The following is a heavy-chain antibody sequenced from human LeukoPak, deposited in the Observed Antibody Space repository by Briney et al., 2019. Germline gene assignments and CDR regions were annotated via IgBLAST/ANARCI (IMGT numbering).Heavy chain of an antibody. CDR2: IYPSEST. CDR1: GGSINSGSYF. Sequence: SQTLSLTCTVSGGSINSGSYFWSWIRQPAGKGLEWIGRIYPSESTNYNPSLKSRVTISVDLSKNQFSLKLSSVTAADTAVYYCSRGDYSYGFEWGQGTLVTVSS. D-gene: IGHD5-18*01. CDR3: SRGDYSYGFE. J-gene: IGHJ4*02. V-gene: IGHV4-61*02.